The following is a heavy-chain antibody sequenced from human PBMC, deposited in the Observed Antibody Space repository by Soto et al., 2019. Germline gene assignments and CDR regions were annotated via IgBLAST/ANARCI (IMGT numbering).Heavy chain of an antibody. V-gene: IGHV4-38-2*02. CDR2: IYHTGST. J-gene: IGHJ4*02. CDR1: GHSISSGFYY. CDR3: ARYGYYYSARFFDR. D-gene: IGHD3-22*01. Sequence: SETLSLTCTVSGHSISSGFYYWGWVRQPPGKGLEWIGSIYHTGSTYYNPSLKNRVTLSVDTSKNRLSLKLNSVTAADTATYYCARYGYYYSARFFDRWGQGTLVTVSS.